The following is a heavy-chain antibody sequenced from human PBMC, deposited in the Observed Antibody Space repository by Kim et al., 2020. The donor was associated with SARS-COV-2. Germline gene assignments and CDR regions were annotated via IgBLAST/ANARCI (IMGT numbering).Heavy chain of an antibody. CDR1: GFTFSSYG. Sequence: GGSLRLSCAASGFTFSSYGMHWVRQAPGKGLEWVAVISYDGSNKYYADSVKGRFTISRDNSKNTLYLQMNSLRAEDTAVYYCAKDHGHRNIVVVPAAIGFDYWGQGTLVTVSS. V-gene: IGHV3-30*18. D-gene: IGHD2-2*01. CDR2: ISYDGSNK. CDR3: AKDHGHRNIVVVPAAIGFDY. J-gene: IGHJ4*02.